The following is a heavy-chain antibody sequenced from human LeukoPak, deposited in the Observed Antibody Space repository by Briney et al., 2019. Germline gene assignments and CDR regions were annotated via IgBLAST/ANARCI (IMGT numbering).Heavy chain of an antibody. J-gene: IGHJ3*02. Sequence: GASVKVSCKASGYTFTTYYVHWVRQAPGQGLEWMGIINPSGGSTTYAQKFRGRLTMTRDMSTSTVYMELSSLRSEDTAVYYCARKAVGAGVAFDIWGQGTMVTVSS. CDR3: ARKAVGAGVAFDI. D-gene: IGHD1-26*01. CDR2: INPSGGST. CDR1: GYTFTTYY. V-gene: IGHV1-46*01.